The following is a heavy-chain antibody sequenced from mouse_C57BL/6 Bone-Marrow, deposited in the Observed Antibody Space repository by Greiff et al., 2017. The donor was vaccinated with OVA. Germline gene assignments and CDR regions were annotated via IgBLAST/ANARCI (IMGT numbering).Heavy chain of an antibody. J-gene: IGHJ3*01. V-gene: IGHV1-50*01. CDR1: GYTFTSYW. CDR3: AREHSEGFAY. CDR2: IDPSDSYT. Sequence: QVQLQQPGAELVKPGASVKLFCKASGYTFTSYWMQWVKQRPGQGLEWIGEIDPSDSYTNYNQKFKGKATLTVDTSSSTAYMQLSSLTSEDSAVYYCAREHSEGFAYWGQGTLVTVSA.